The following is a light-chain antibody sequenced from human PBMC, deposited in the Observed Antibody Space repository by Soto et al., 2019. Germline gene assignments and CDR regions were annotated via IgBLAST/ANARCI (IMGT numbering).Light chain of an antibody. V-gene: IGKV3-11*01. CDR3: QQRSNWPPLT. J-gene: IGKJ4*01. CDR2: DAS. Sequence: IVITQYRSSLSVSQGEKATLSCRASQSVSNYLAWYQQKPGQAPRLLIYDASTRATGIPARFSGSGSGTDFTLTISSLEPEDFAVYYCQQRSNWPPLTFGGGTKVDI. CDR1: QSVSNY.